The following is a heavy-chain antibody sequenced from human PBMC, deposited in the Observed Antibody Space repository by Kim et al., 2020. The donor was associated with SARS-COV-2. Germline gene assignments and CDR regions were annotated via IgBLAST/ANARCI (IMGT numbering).Heavy chain of an antibody. Sequence: GGSLRLSCAASGLTFSSYSMNWVRQAPGKGLEWVSSISSSSSYIYYADSVKGRFTISRDNAKNSLYLQMNSLRAEDTAVYYCARDGWGGYDNYYYYGMDVWGQGTTVTVSS. CDR3: ARDGWGGYDNYYYYGMDV. V-gene: IGHV3-21*04. CDR1: GLTFSSYS. J-gene: IGHJ6*02. D-gene: IGHD5-12*01. CDR2: ISSSSSYI.